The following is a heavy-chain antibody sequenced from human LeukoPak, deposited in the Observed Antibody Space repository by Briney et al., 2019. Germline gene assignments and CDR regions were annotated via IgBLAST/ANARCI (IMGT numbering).Heavy chain of an antibody. CDR1: GFSLRSSGVG. CDR3: AHRRETRPMVNRHGLWDY. CDR2: IYWDDDQ. V-gene: IGHV2-5*02. D-gene: IGHD5-18*01. Sequence: KTSGPTLVNPTQTLTLTCTFSGFSLRSSGVGVGWIRQPPGKALEWLALIYWDDDQRFNPSLNSRLTITKDTSKNQVVLTMTNLEPVDTATYYCAHRRETRPMVNRHGLWDYWGQGTLVTVSS. J-gene: IGHJ4*02.